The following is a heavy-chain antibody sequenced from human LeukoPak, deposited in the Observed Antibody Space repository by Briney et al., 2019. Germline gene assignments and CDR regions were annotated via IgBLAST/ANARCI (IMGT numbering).Heavy chain of an antibody. V-gene: IGHV3-48*01. CDR2: INISTRTK. Sequence: GESLRLSCAASGFSFSSNRMNWVRQAPGKGLEWVAYINISTRTKHYANTVKGRFSIFRDNAKDTLYIQMNSLRGEDTAVYYCANQSWVSGNIDYWGQGTLVTVSS. CDR3: ANQSWVSGNIDY. D-gene: IGHD3-10*01. CDR1: GFSFSSNR. J-gene: IGHJ4*02.